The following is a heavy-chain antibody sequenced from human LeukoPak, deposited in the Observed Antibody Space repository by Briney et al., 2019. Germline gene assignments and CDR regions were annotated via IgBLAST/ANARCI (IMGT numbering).Heavy chain of an antibody. CDR1: GFTFRTCW. D-gene: IGHD3-10*02. J-gene: IGHJ4*02. CDR2: INQGGSET. V-gene: IGHV3-7*01. CDR3: ARLIGDRTMYDY. Sequence: GGSLRLSCAASGFTFRTCWMSSVRQAPGKGLEWVASINQGGSETYYVESVKGRFTISRDNAMNSFFLQMNSLRAEDTAVYYGARLIGDRTMYDYCGQGTLVTVSS.